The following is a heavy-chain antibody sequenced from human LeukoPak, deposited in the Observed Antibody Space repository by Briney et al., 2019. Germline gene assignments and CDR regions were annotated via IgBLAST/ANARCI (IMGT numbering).Heavy chain of an antibody. CDR3: ARGVYIAAAQYGY. Sequence: SETLSLTCTVSGGSISNYYWSWIRQPAGKGLEWIGRIYTSGSTNYNLSLRSRVTMSVDTSKNQFSLKLSSVTAADTAVYHCARGVYIAAAQYGYWGQGTLVTVSS. CDR2: IYTSGST. J-gene: IGHJ4*02. D-gene: IGHD6-13*01. CDR1: GGSISNYY. V-gene: IGHV4-4*07.